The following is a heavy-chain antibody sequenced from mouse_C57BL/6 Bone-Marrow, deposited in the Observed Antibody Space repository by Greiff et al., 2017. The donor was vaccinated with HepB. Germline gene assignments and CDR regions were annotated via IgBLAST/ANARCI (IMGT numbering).Heavy chain of an antibody. J-gene: IGHJ2*01. D-gene: IGHD1-1*01. Sequence: VQRVESGAELVRPGASVTLSCKASGYTFTDYEMHWVKQTPVHGLEWIGAIDPETGGTAYNQKFKGKAILTADKSSSTAYMELRSLTSEDSAFYYCTPVAKDYWGQGTTLTVSS. CDR3: TPVAKDY. V-gene: IGHV1-15*01. CDR1: GYTFTDYE. CDR2: IDPETGGT.